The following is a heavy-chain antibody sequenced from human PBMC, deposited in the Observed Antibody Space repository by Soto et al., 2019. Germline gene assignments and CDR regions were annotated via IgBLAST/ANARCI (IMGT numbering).Heavy chain of an antibody. CDR1: GDGVSSNSVV. D-gene: IGHD6-19*01. V-gene: IGHV6-1*01. CDR2: TYYRSKWYN. J-gene: IGHJ4*02. CDR3: ARVRSGWYFDY. Sequence: SLSLSLTCVISGDGVSSNSVVWNWIRQSPSRGLEWLGRTYYRSKWYNDYAVSVKSRITINPDTSKNQFSLQLNSVTPEDTAVYYCARVRSGWYFDYWGQGTLVTVSS.